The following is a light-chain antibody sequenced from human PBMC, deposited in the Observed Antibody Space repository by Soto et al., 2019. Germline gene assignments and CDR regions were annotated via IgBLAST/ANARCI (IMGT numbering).Light chain of an antibody. CDR1: QSVSSY. Sequence: EIVLTQSPATLSLSPGERATLSCRASQSVSSYLAWYQQKPGQAPRLLIYDASNRATGIPARFSGSGSGTDFTLTISSLEPEDFAVYYCQQYGNSLHSFRGGIKGDIK. CDR3: QQYGNSLHS. J-gene: IGKJ4*01. CDR2: DAS. V-gene: IGKV3-11*01.